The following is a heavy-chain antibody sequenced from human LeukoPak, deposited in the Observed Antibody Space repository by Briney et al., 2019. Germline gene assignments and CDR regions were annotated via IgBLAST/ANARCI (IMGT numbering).Heavy chain of an antibody. CDR1: GGSISSYY. CDR2: IYYIGST. V-gene: IGHV4-59*01. Sequence: PSETLSLTCTVSGGSISSYYWSWIRQPPGKGLERIGYIYYIGSTNYNPSLKSRVTISVDTSKNQFSLKLSSVTAADTAVYYCAREGSGYSYGPDSYYYGMDVWGQGTTVTVSS. CDR3: AREGSGYSYGPDSYYYGMDV. J-gene: IGHJ6*02. D-gene: IGHD5-18*01.